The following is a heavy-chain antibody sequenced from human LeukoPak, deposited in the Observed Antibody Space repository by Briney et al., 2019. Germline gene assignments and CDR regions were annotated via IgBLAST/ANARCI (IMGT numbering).Heavy chain of an antibody. Sequence: ASVKVSCXASGYTFTSYYMHWVRQALGQGLEWMAIINPSGGSTSYAQKFQGRVTMTRDTSTSTVYMELSSLRSEDTAVYYCARAFSLNWFDPWGQGTLVTVSS. CDR3: ARAFSLNWFDP. CDR2: INPSGGST. D-gene: IGHD3-3*01. V-gene: IGHV1-46*03. CDR1: GYTFTSYY. J-gene: IGHJ5*02.